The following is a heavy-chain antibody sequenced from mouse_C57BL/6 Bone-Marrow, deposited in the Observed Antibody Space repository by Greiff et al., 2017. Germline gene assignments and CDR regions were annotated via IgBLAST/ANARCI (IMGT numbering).Heavy chain of an antibody. CDR2: IYPRSGNT. CDR3: ARSRGPFAY. J-gene: IGHJ3*01. CDR1: GYTFTSYG. V-gene: IGHV1-81*01. Sequence: VKLVEPGAELARPGASVKLSCKASGYTFTSYGISWVKQRTGQGLEWIGEIYPRSGNTYYNEKFKGKATLTADKSSSTAYMELRSLTSEDSAVYFCARSRGPFAYWGQGTLVTVSA.